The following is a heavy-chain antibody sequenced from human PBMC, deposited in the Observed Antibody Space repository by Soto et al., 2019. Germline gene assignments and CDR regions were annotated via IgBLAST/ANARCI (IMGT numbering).Heavy chain of an antibody. CDR1: GGTFSSYA. J-gene: IGHJ5*02. CDR2: IIPIFGTA. Sequence: GASVKVSCKGSGGTFSSYAISWVRQAPGQGLEWMGGIIPIFGTANYAQKFQGRVTITADESTSTAYMELSSLRSEDTAVYYCARXKGTGSSSSWRTNWFDPWGQGTLVTVSS. D-gene: IGHD6-13*01. CDR3: ARXKGTGSSSSWRTNWFDP. V-gene: IGHV1-69*13.